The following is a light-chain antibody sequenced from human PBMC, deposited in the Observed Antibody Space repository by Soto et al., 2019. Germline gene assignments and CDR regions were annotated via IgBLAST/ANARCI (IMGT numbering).Light chain of an antibody. J-gene: IGKJ5*01. CDR3: QHRSNWPIT. Sequence: EIVMTQSPATLSVSPGERATLSCRASQSVSIDLAWYQQTPGQAPRLLIYDASNRATGIPARFSGSGSGTDFSITIRRLEPEDFAVYYFQHRSNWPITLGQGKRLEMK. V-gene: IGKV3-11*01. CDR2: DAS. CDR1: QSVSID.